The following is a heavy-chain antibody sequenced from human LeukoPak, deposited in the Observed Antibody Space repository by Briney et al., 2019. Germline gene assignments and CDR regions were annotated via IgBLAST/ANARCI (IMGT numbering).Heavy chain of an antibody. CDR1: GFTFSTFS. CDR2: ISDSGGIT. V-gene: IGHV3-23*01. J-gene: IGHJ4*02. Sequence: PGGSLRLSYAASGFTFSTFSMSWVRQASGKGLEWVSTISDSGGITDYADSVKGRFTISRDNAKNSLHLQMNSLRAEDTAVYYCARPPRYSSSSYYFDYWGQGTLVTVSS. D-gene: IGHD6-13*01. CDR3: ARPPRYSSSSYYFDY.